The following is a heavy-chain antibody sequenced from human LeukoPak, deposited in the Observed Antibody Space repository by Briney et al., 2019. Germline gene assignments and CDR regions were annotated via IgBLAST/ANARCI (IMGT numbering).Heavy chain of an antibody. Sequence: PSETLSLTCTVSGGSISSYYWSWIRQPAGKGLEWIGRIYTSGSTNYNPSLQSRVTMSVDTSKNQFSLKLSSVTAADTAVYYCARGSTVPAAIGWGLGIVATTQNYCDYWGQGTLVTVSS. CDR3: ARGSTVPAAIGWGLGIVATTQNYCDY. D-gene: IGHD2-2*01. V-gene: IGHV4-4*07. CDR2: IYTSGST. J-gene: IGHJ4*02. CDR1: GGSISSYY.